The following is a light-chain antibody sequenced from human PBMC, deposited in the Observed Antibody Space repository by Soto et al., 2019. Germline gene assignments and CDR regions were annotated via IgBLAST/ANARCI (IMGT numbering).Light chain of an antibody. Sequence: VMTQSPATLPVSPGERATLSCRASQSVSSSVAWYQQKPGHAPRLLMYGASTRATGIPAPFRGRGSGTEFTRTIRGLRSEDFALYYCQQYNNWAYTIGQGTKLEIK. CDR3: QQYNNWAYT. CDR2: GAS. V-gene: IGKV3-15*01. J-gene: IGKJ2*01. CDR1: QSVSSS.